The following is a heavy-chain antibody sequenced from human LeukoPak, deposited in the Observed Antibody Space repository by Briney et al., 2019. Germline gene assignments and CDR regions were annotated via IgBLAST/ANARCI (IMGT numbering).Heavy chain of an antibody. CDR1: GFTFSSYS. CDR2: ISSSSSYI. CDR3: ARLEYYYVSGNYYKLFDY. Sequence: KPGGSLRLSCAASGFTFSSYSMNWVRQAPGKGLEWVSSISSSSSYIYYADSVKGRFTISRDNAKNSLYLQMNSLRDEDTAVYYCARLEYYYVSGNYYKLFDYWGQGTLVAVCS. V-gene: IGHV3-21*01. J-gene: IGHJ4*02. D-gene: IGHD3-10*01.